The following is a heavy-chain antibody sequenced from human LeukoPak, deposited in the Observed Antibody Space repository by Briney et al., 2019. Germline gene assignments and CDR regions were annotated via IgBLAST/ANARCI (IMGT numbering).Heavy chain of an antibody. CDR3: ARDLATWYGSGAHDAFDI. CDR2: ISYDGSNK. J-gene: IGHJ3*02. V-gene: IGHV3-30-3*01. D-gene: IGHD3-10*01. Sequence: PGRSLRLSCAASGFTFSNYAMHWVRQAPGKGLEWVAVISYDGSNKYYADSVKGRFTSSRDNSKKTLYLQMNSLRAEDTAVYYCARDLATWYGSGAHDAFDIWGQGTMVTVSS. CDR1: GFTFSNYA.